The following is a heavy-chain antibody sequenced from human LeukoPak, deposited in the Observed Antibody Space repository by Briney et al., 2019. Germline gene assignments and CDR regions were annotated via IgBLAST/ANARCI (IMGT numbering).Heavy chain of an antibody. J-gene: IGHJ4*02. D-gene: IGHD3-22*01. CDR1: GFTFSNYW. V-gene: IGHV3-23*01. CDR2: ISGSGGST. Sequence: GGSLRLSCAASGFTFSNYWMNWVRQAPGKGLEWVSAISGSGGSTYYADSVKGRFTISRDNSKNTLYLQMNSLRAEDTAVYYCAKDPRLGLLAIFDYWGQGTLVTVSS. CDR3: AKDPRLGLLAIFDY.